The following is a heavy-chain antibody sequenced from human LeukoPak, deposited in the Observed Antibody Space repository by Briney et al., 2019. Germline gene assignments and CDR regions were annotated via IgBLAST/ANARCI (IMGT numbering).Heavy chain of an antibody. V-gene: IGHV4-59*01. CDR3: ARTGSTVTMLYPCDL. D-gene: IGHD4-17*01. J-gene: IGHJ5*02. Sequence: SETLSLTCTVSGGSIRSDYWSWIRRPPGRGLEWIGYIYYSGSTNYNPSLKSRVSISVDTSKNQFSLKLSSVTAADTAVYYCARTGSTVTMLYPCDLWGQGTLVTVSS. CDR1: GGSIRSDY. CDR2: IYYSGST.